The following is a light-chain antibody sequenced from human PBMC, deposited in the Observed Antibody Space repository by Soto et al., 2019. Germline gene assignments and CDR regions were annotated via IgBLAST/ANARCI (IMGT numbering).Light chain of an antibody. Sequence: QSVLTQPASVSGSPGQSITISCTGTSNDVGLYNYVSWYQQHPGKAPKLMIYDVTERPSGVSNRFSGSKSGNTASLTISGLQAEDGGDYYCSSYTISTTYVFGTGTKVTVL. J-gene: IGLJ1*01. CDR3: SSYTISTTYV. CDR1: SNDVGLYNY. V-gene: IGLV2-14*03. CDR2: DVT.